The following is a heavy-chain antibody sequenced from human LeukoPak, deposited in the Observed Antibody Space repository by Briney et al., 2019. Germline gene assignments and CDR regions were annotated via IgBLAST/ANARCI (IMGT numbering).Heavy chain of an antibody. D-gene: IGHD1-1*01. CDR2: ISHTGLT. V-gene: IGHV4-34*01. CDR3: ARVPDITARPCDT. J-gene: IGHJ5*02. CDR1: GGSLSGYY. Sequence: SETLFLTCAVYGGSLSGYYWTLIRQTPGKGLEGIGEISHTGLTGSNPSLKSQVTIFVDSSKKQFSLRMTSVTAADTGVYYCARVPDITARPCDTWGPGTLVTVSS.